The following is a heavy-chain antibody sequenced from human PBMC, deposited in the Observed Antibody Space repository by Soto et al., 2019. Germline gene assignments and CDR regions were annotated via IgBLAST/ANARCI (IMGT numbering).Heavy chain of an antibody. CDR3: ARVDFGGNSYYFDY. J-gene: IGHJ4*02. Sequence: GGSLRLSCAASGFTFSSYEMNWVRQAPGKGLEWVSYISSSGSTIYYADSVKGRFTISRDNAKNSLYLQMNSLRAEDTAVYYCARVDFGGNSYYFDYWGQGTPVTVSS. V-gene: IGHV3-48*03. D-gene: IGHD1-7*01. CDR2: ISSSGSTI. CDR1: GFTFSSYE.